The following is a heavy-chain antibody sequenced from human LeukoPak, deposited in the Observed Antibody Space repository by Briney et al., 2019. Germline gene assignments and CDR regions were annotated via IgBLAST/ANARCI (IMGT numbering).Heavy chain of an antibody. CDR1: GGSFSGYY. V-gene: IGHV4-34*01. CDR2: INHSEST. Sequence: PSETLSLTCAVYGGSFSGYYWSWIRQPPGKGLEWIGEINHSESTNYNPSLKSRVTISVDTSKNQFSLKLSSVTAADTAVYYCARISGGVYYYYYYGMDVWGQGTTVTVSS. D-gene: IGHD3-10*01. J-gene: IGHJ6*02. CDR3: ARISGGVYYYYYYGMDV.